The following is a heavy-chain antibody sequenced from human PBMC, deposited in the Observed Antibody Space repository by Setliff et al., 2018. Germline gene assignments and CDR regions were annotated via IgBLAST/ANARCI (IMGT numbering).Heavy chain of an antibody. CDR3: ARGYCNSGYYGEPSSYYFDS. Sequence: PSETLSLTCTVSGDSISGDYWSWIRQPPGKGLEWIGYIQTSGTTNYNPSLKSRVTISVDTSKNQFSLRLSSVTAADTAVYYCARGYCNSGYYGEPSSYYFDSWAQGTLVTVSS. V-gene: IGHV4-4*08. D-gene: IGHD2-2*01. CDR2: IQTSGTT. CDR1: GDSISGDY. J-gene: IGHJ4*02.